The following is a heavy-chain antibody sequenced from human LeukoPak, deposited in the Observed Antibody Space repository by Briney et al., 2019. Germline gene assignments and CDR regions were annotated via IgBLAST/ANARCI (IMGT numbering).Heavy chain of an antibody. D-gene: IGHD2-21*01. CDR3: ARGIFHVNSSLDS. Sequence: SETLSLTCTVSGGSISSYYWSWIRQPPGKGLEWIGYIYYSGSTNYNPSLKSRVTISVDTSKNQFSLKLSSVTAADTAVYYCARGIFHVNSSLDSGGQGPLVPVSS. CDR1: GGSISSYY. V-gene: IGHV4-59*01. CDR2: IYYSGST. J-gene: IGHJ4*02.